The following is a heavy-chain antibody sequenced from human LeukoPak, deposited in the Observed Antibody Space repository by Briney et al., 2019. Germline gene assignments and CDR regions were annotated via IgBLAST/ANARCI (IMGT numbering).Heavy chain of an antibody. J-gene: IGHJ4*02. Sequence: ASVKVSCKASGNTFTRYYMHWVRQAPGQGPEWRGIINPSGGSTSYAQKFQARVTMTRDTSTSTVYMELSSLRFEDTAVYYCARGGDGYDQIDYWGQGTLVTVSS. CDR3: ARGGDGYDQIDY. V-gene: IGHV1-46*01. CDR1: GNTFTRYY. D-gene: IGHD5-24*01. CDR2: INPSGGST.